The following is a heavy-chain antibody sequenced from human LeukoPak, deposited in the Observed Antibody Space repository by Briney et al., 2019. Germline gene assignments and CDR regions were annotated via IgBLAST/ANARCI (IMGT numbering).Heavy chain of an antibody. J-gene: IGHJ4*02. V-gene: IGHV3-15*04. CDR1: GFTFANAW. Sequence: GGSLRLSCAASGFTFANAWMNWVRQAPGKGLEWVGRIVSKTDGGTTDYAAPVKGRFTISRDDSKNTLYLQMNSLKTEDTAVYYCTTRGGSFSIFDYWGQGTLVTVSS. CDR3: TTRGGSFSIFDY. D-gene: IGHD1-26*01. CDR2: IVSKTDGGTT.